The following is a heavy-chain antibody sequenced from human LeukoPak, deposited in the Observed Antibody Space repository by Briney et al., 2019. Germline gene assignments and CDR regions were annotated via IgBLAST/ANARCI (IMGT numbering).Heavy chain of an antibody. CDR1: GGSFSGYY. CDR2: INHSGST. V-gene: IGHV4-34*01. CDR3: ARAVGSGSFQTYYYYMDV. J-gene: IGHJ6*03. D-gene: IGHD3-10*01. Sequence: SETLSLTCAVYGGSFSGYYWNWIRQPPGKGLEWIGGINHSGSTNYNPSLKSRVTLSVDTSKNQFSLNLSSVTAADTAVYYCARAVGSGSFQTYYYYMDVWGKGTTVTISS.